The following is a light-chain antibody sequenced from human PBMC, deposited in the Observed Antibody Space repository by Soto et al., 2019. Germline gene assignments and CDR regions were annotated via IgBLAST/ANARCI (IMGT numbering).Light chain of an antibody. J-gene: IGKJ4*01. CDR3: QQVHSYPRT. V-gene: IGKV1-9*01. CDR2: AAS. CDR1: QGFNSY. Sequence: DIQLTQSPSFLSASVGDRVSITCRASQGFNSYLAWYQQKPGKAPKLLIYAASTLESGVPSRFSGSGSGTEFTLTISSLQPEDSANYYCQQVHSYPRTFGGGTKVEIK.